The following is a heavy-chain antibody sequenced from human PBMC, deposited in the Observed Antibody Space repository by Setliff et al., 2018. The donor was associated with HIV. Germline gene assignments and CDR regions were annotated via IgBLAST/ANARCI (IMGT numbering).Heavy chain of an antibody. J-gene: IGHJ4*02. CDR3: ARAYFGSGIYY. Sequence: LSLPCTVSGGSISNYYWSWIRQPAEKGLEWIGRIYSSGSTNYNPSFKSRVTISVDTSKNQFSLKLYSVTAADTAVYYCARAYFGSGIYYWGQGTLVTVSS. D-gene: IGHD3-10*01. CDR1: GGSISNYY. CDR2: IYSSGST. V-gene: IGHV4-4*07.